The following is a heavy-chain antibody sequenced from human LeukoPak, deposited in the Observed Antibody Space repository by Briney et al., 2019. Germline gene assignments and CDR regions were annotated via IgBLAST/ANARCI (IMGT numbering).Heavy chain of an antibody. V-gene: IGHV3-23*01. CDR1: GFTFSSYA. Sequence: GGSLRLSCAASGFTFSSYAMSWVRQPPGKGLEWVSGISGSGDNTYYADSVKGRFTISRDNAKNSLYLQMNSLRAEDTAVYYCASCGSGSYNAFDIWGQGTMVTVFS. CDR2: ISGSGDNT. D-gene: IGHD3-10*01. J-gene: IGHJ3*02. CDR3: ASCGSGSYNAFDI.